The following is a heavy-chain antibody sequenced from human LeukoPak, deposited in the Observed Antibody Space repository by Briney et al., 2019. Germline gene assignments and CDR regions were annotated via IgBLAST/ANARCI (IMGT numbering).Heavy chain of an antibody. J-gene: IGHJ4*02. CDR2: IYYSGST. CDR1: GGSISSGDYY. Sequence: PSQTLSLTCTVSGGSISSGDYYWSWIRQPPGKGLEWIGYIYYSGSTNYNPSLKSRVTISVDTSKNQFSLKLSSVTAADTAVYYCASSVYYGSGSYFERPRIYFDYWGQGTLVTVSS. D-gene: IGHD3-10*01. CDR3: ASSVYYGSGSYFERPRIYFDY. V-gene: IGHV4-61*08.